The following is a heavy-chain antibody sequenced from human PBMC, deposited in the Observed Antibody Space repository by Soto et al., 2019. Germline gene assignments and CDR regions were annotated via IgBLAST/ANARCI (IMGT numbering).Heavy chain of an antibody. V-gene: IGHV4-39*01. D-gene: IGHD3-10*01. Sequence: PSETLSLTCTVSGGSIGGSNYFWGWIRQSPGTGLEWLGTIYSSGSTYYNPSLKSRITMSLDTSKNQFSLNLGSVTAADTAVYYCTRRRFGVRGVYGMDVWGQGTTVTV. CDR3: TRRRFGVRGVYGMDV. CDR2: IYSSGST. CDR1: GGSIGGSNYF. J-gene: IGHJ6*02.